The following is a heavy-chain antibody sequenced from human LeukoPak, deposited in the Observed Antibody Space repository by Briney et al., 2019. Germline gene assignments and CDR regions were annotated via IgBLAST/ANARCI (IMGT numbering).Heavy chain of an antibody. D-gene: IGHD1-26*01. CDR3: ARGGVGATTYVWFDP. V-gene: IGHV4-59*01. CDR1: GGSISTYY. Sequence: PSETLSLTCSVSGGSISTYYWTWIRQPPGKGLEWIGYIYYSGSTNYNPSLKSRVTISLDTSKNQFSLKLSSVTAADTAVYYCARGGVGATTYVWFDPWGQGTLVTVSS. CDR2: IYYSGST. J-gene: IGHJ5*02.